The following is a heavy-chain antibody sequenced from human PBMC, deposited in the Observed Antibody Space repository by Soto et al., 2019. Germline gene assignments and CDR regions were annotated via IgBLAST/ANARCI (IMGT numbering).Heavy chain of an antibody. Sequence: QVQLQESGPGLVKPSETLSLTCTVSGGSISSYYWSWIRQPAGKGLEWLGRIYTSGSTNYNPSLRSRVTMSVDTSKNQFSLKLSSVTAADTAVYYCARDYYYGSGRMGWFDPWGQGTLVTVSS. D-gene: IGHD3-10*01. CDR1: GGSISSYY. V-gene: IGHV4-4*07. CDR2: IYTSGST. CDR3: ARDYYYGSGRMGWFDP. J-gene: IGHJ5*02.